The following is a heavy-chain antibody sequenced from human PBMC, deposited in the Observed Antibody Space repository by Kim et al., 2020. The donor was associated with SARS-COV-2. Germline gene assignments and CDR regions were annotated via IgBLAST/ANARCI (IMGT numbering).Heavy chain of an antibody. D-gene: IGHD5-18*01. CDR3: AMTELGYSYGYEYFDY. J-gene: IGHJ4*02. V-gene: IGHV4-39*01. CDR1: GGSISSSSYY. Sequence: SETLSLTCTVSGGSISSSSYYWGWIRQPPGKGLEWTGSIYYSGSTYYNPSLKSRVTISVDTSKNQFSLKLSSVTAADTAVYYCAMTELGYSYGYEYFDYWGQGTLVTVSS. CDR2: IYYSGST.